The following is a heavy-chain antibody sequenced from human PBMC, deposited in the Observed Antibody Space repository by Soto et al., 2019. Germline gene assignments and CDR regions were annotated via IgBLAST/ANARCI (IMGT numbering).Heavy chain of an antibody. V-gene: IGHV3-30*18. Sequence: QVQLVESGGGVVQPGRSLRLSCAASGFTFSNYGMHWVRQAPGKGLEWVAVMSYDGSNTYYADSVKGLFTISRDNSKNTLSLQMSSRTAEDTAVYYCAKDMLRYFDWYPFDYWGQGTLVTVAS. CDR3: AKDMLRYFDWYPFDY. CDR2: MSYDGSNT. J-gene: IGHJ4*02. CDR1: GFTFSNYG. D-gene: IGHD3-9*01.